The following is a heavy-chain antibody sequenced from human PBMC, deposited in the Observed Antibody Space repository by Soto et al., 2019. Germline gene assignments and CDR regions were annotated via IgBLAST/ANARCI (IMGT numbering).Heavy chain of an antibody. CDR2: IYYSGST. Sequence: SETLSLTCTVSGGSISSYYWSWIRQPPGKGLEWIGYIYYSGSTNYNPSLKSRVTISVDTSKNQFSLKLSSVTAADTAMYYCARGTGDQGDAFDIWGQGTMVTVSS. J-gene: IGHJ3*02. V-gene: IGHV4-59*01. CDR3: ARGTGDQGDAFDI. D-gene: IGHD7-27*01. CDR1: GGSISSYY.